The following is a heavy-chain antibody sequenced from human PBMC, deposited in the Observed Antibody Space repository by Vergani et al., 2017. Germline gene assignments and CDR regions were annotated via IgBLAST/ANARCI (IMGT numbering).Heavy chain of an antibody. CDR1: GLNFDHNW. CDR2: IFPADSDT. V-gene: IGHV5-51*01. Sequence: EVQLVQSGAELKKPGESLKISCKVSGLNFDHNWIAWVRQMSGKGLEWMGIIFPADSDTKYSPSFQGHVTISADKSTNTSFLYWNSLNASDTAMYYCACGYYGSGSYHFQHWGQGTLVTVSS. D-gene: IGHD3-10*01. CDR3: ACGYYGSGSYHFQH. J-gene: IGHJ1*01.